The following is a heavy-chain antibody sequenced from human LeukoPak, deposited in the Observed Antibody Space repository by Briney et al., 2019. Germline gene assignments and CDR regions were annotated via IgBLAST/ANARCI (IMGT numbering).Heavy chain of an antibody. CDR1: GGSISSYY. D-gene: IGHD3-22*01. J-gene: IGHJ4*02. CDR2: IYYSGST. V-gene: IGHV4-59*01. CDR3: ARVDYDSSGPYYFDY. Sequence: WETLSLTCTVSGGSISSYYWSWIRQPPGKGLEWIGYIYYSGSTNYNPSLKSRVTISVDTSKNQFSLKLSSVTAADTAVYYCARVDYDSSGPYYFDYWGQGTLVTVSS.